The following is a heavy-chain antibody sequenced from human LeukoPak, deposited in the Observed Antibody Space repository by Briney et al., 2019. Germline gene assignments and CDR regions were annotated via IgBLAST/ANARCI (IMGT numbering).Heavy chain of an antibody. J-gene: IGHJ5*02. CDR2: TYYRSKWYN. CDR1: GDSVSANSAA. V-gene: IGHV6-1*01. D-gene: IGHD6-13*01. Sequence: SQTLSLTCDISGDSVSANSAAWNWIRQSPSRGLEWLGRTYYRSKWYNDYVVSVKSRITINPDTSKNQFSLQLSSVTPEDTAVYYCARENKDSSTWYYNWFDPWGPGTLVTVSS. CDR3: ARENKDSSTWYYNWFDP.